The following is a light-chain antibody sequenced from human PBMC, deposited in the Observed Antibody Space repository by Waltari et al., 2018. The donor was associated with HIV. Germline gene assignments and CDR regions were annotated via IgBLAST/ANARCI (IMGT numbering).Light chain of an antibody. CDR1: SSEDGSYNR. V-gene: IGLV2-23*02. Sequence: QSALTQPASVSGSPGQSITISCTVTSSEDGSYNRVSWYQQYPGKAPKLIIYEVTKRPSGVSNRFSGSKSGNTASLTLSGLQADDEADYYCSSYAGARVFGGGTNLIVL. CDR3: SSYAGARV. CDR2: EVT. J-gene: IGLJ3*02.